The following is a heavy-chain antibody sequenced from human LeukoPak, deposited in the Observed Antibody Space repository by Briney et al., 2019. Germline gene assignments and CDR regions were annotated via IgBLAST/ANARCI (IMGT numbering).Heavy chain of an antibody. CDR2: ISGSGGST. Sequence: PGGSLRLSCAASGFTFRNYAMTWVRQAHGKGLEWVSAISGSGGSTYYADSVKGRFTISRDNPKNTLYLQMNSLRAEDTAVYYCAKGVDYDSSGYWNYWGQGTPVTVSS. D-gene: IGHD3-22*01. V-gene: IGHV3-23*01. J-gene: IGHJ4*02. CDR3: AKGVDYDSSGYWNY. CDR1: GFTFRNYA.